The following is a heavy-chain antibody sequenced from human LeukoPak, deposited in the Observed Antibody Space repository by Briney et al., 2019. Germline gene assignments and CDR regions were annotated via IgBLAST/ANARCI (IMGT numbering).Heavy chain of an antibody. Sequence: GGSLRLSCAASGFTFSSNWMHWVRQAPGKGLVWVSRINSDGRSTNYADSVKGRFTISRDNAKSTLYLQMNSPRAEDTAVYYCARDLHYAMDVWGQGTTVTVSS. CDR3: ARDLHYAMDV. J-gene: IGHJ6*02. V-gene: IGHV3-74*01. CDR1: GFTFSSNW. CDR2: INSDGRST.